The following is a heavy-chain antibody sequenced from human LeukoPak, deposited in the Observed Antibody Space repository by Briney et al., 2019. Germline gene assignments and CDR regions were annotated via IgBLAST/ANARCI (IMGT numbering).Heavy chain of an antibody. CDR3: ARSQGRYFDWLLYPIDY. V-gene: IGHV3-21*01. CDR2: ISSSNSYI. CDR1: GFTFSSYS. D-gene: IGHD3-9*01. Sequence: GGSLRLSCAASGFTFSSYSMNWVRQAPGKGLEWVSSISSSNSYIYYADSVKGRFTISRDNSKNTLYLQMNSLRAEDTAVYYCARSQGRYFDWLLYPIDYWGQGTLVTVSS. J-gene: IGHJ4*02.